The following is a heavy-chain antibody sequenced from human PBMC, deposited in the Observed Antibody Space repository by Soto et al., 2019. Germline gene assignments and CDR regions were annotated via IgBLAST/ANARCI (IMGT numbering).Heavy chain of an antibody. CDR2: IVVGSGNT. J-gene: IGHJ4*02. CDR1: GFTFTSSA. V-gene: IGHV1-58*01. Sequence: SVKVSCKASGFTFTSSAVQWVRQARGQRLEWIGWIVVGSGNTNYAQKFQVRVTITRDMSTSTAYMELSSLRSEDTAVYYCAAAVEYYYDSSGYYNFDYWGQGTLVTVSS. D-gene: IGHD3-22*01. CDR3: AAAVEYYYDSSGYYNFDY.